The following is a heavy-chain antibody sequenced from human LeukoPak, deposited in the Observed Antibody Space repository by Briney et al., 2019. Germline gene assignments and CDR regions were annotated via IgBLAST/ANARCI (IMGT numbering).Heavy chain of an antibody. CDR2: ISSSGNTI. CDR3: ARDFQIRGVMVFDY. Sequence: GGSLRLSCAASGFTLSSYSMDWVRQAPGKGLEWVSYISSSGNTIYYADSVKGRFTISRDNVKNLLYLQMNSLRAEDTAVYYCARDFQIRGVMVFDYWGQGSLVTVSS. V-gene: IGHV3-48*01. CDR1: GFTLSSYS. D-gene: IGHD3-10*01. J-gene: IGHJ4*02.